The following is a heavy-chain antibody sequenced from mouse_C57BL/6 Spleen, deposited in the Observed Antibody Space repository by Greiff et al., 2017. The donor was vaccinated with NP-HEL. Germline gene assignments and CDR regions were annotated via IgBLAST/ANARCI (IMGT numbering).Heavy chain of an antibody. D-gene: IGHD1-1*01. CDR2: ISDGGSYT. CDR1: GFTFSSYA. CDR3: ARGGLLLRRVYYFDY. V-gene: IGHV5-4*01. J-gene: IGHJ2*01. Sequence: EVQLVESGGGLVKPGGSLKLSCAASGFTFSSYAMSWVRQTPEKRLEWVATISDGGSYTYYPDNVKGRFTLPRENANNNLYLQMSHLQSEDTAMYYCARGGLLLRRVYYFDYWGQGTTLTVSS.